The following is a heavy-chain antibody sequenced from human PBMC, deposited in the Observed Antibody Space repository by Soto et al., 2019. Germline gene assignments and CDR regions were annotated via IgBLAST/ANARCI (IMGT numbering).Heavy chain of an antibody. J-gene: IGHJ4*02. D-gene: IGHD5-12*01. CDR1: AGSISSGGYY. V-gene: IGHV4-31*03. CDR3: ARDRGGYGVFDY. Sequence: QVQLQESGPGLVKPSQTLSLTCSVSAGSISSGGYYWNWIRQPPGKGLEWIGYIYHSGGTYSSPSLRSRVTISVDTSKNQISLKLTSVTAADTAVYYCARDRGGYGVFDYWGQGTLVTVSS. CDR2: IYHSGGT.